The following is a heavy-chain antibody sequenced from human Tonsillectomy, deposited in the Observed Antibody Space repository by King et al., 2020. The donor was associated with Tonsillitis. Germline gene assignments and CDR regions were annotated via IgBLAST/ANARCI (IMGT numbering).Heavy chain of an antibody. Sequence: VQLVESGGGLIQPGGSRRLSCAASGFTVRSNYMSWVRQAPGKGLEWVSVIYSGGTTYYADSVRGRFTIARDNSKNTLYLQMNSLRAEDTAVYYCASNYFQHWGQGTLVTVSS. D-gene: IGHD5-24*01. CDR2: IYSGGTT. V-gene: IGHV3-53*01. CDR3: ASNYFQH. CDR1: GFTVRSNY. J-gene: IGHJ1*01.